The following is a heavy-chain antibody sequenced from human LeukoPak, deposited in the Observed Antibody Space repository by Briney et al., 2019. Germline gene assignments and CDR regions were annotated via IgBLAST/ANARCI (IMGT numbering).Heavy chain of an antibody. J-gene: IGHJ4*02. CDR1: GFIVSSNY. CDR2: IYSGGST. D-gene: IGHD5-18*01. CDR3: ARARGYSYGCDC. Sequence: GGSLRLSCAASGFIVSSNYMSWVRQAPGKGLEWVSVIYSGGSTYYADSVKGRFTISRDNSKNTLYLQMNSLRVEDTAVYYCARARGYSYGCDCWGQGTLVTVSS. V-gene: IGHV3-53*01.